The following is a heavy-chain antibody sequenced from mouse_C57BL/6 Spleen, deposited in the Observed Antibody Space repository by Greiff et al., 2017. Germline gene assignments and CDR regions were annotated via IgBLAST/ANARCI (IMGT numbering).Heavy chain of an antibody. Sequence: VQLQQSGAELVRPGASVKLSCTASGFNIKDDYMHWVKQRPEQGLEWIGWIDPENGDTEYASKFQGKATITADTSSNTAYLQLSSLTSEDTAVYYCTTGGRGYFDVWGTGTTVTVSS. D-gene: IGHD1-1*01. CDR1: GFNIKDDY. V-gene: IGHV14-4*01. J-gene: IGHJ1*03. CDR2: IDPENGDT. CDR3: TTGGRGYFDV.